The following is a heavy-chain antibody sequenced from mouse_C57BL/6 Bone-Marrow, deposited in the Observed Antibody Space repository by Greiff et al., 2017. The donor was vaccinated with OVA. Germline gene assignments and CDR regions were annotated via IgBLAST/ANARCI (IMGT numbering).Heavy chain of an antibody. CDR3: ARALRDCGV. V-gene: IGHV14-1*01. Sequence: EVQLEESGAELVRPGASVKLSCTASGFNFNDYYMHWVKQRPEQGLEWIGTIDPEGGYTEYAHKVQGKATMTRDTASTNAYLQLSRLTSEDAAVYYCARALRDCGVWGTGTTVTVSS. D-gene: IGHD3-2*02. CDR2: IDPEGGYT. J-gene: IGHJ1*03. CDR1: GFNFNDYY.